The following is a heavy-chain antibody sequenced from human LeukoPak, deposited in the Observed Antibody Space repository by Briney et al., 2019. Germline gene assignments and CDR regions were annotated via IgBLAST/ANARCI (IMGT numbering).Heavy chain of an antibody. CDR1: GGSISSYY. J-gene: IGHJ2*01. CDR2: IYTSGST. D-gene: IGHD4-11*01. CDR3: ARRADYSNFYWYFDL. V-gene: IGHV4-4*07. Sequence: SETLSLTCTVSGGSISSYYWSWIRQPAGKGLEWIGRIYTSGSTNYNPSLKSRVTMSVDTSKNQFSLKLSSVTAADAAVYHCARRADYSNFYWYFDLWGRGTLVTVSS.